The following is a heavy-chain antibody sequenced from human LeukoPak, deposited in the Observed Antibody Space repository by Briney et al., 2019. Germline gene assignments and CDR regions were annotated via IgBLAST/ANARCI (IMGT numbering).Heavy chain of an antibody. CDR1: GFTFDAYA. D-gene: IGHD6-19*01. CDR3: AVDLYSSVWYGAFDM. Sequence: GRSLRLSCAASGFTFDAYAMHWVRQAPGKGLEGVSGISWSSGTIGYADSVKGRFTISRDNAKNSLYLQMNSLRAEDTALYFCAVDLYSSVWYGAFDMWGQGTMVTVST. J-gene: IGHJ3*02. CDR2: ISWSSGTI. V-gene: IGHV3-9*01.